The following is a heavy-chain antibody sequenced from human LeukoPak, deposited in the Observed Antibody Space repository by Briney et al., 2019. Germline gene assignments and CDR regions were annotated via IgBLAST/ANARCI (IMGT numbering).Heavy chain of an antibody. CDR3: ARGSGYTYGRDY. D-gene: IGHD5-18*01. CDR2: IYYSGNT. J-gene: IGHJ4*02. CDR1: GVSISSSNSY. V-gene: IGHV4-39*01. Sequence: PSETLSLTCTVSGVSISSSNSYWGWIRQPPGKGLEWIGSIYYSGNTYYNASLKSQVSISIDTSKNQFSLKLSSVTAADTAVYYCARGSGYTYGRDYWGQGTLVTVSS.